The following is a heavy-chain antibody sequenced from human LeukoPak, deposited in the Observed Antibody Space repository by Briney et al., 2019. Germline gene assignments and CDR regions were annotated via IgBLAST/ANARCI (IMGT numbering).Heavy chain of an antibody. CDR3: ARARGYVDS. J-gene: IGHJ4*02. CDR2: IYYSGST. Sequence: SETLSLTCTVSGGSISSSSYYWGWIRQPPGKGLEWIGSIYYSGSTYYNPSLKSRVTISVDTSKNQFSLKLSSVTAADTAVYYCARARGYVDSWGQGTPVTVSS. V-gene: IGHV4-39*01. CDR1: GGSISSSSYY. D-gene: IGHD3-22*01.